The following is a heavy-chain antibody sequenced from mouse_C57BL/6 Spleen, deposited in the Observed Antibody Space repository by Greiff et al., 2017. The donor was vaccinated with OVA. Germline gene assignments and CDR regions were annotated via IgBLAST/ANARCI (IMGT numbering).Heavy chain of an antibody. D-gene: IGHD2-4*01. Sequence: DVQLVESGEGLVKPGGSLKLSCAASGFTFSSYAMSWVRQTPEKRLEWVAYISSGGDYIYYADTVKGRFTISRDNARNTLYLQMSSLKSEDTAMYYCTRVGDYDGFAYWGQGTLVTVSA. J-gene: IGHJ3*01. CDR2: ISSGGDYI. V-gene: IGHV5-9-1*02. CDR1: GFTFSSYA. CDR3: TRVGDYDGFAY.